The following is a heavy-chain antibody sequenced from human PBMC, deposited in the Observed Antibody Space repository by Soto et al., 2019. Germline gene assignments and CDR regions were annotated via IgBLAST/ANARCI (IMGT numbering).Heavy chain of an antibody. CDR1: GFTFSSYS. CDR3: AREVGIAARPDYSYGMDF. V-gene: IGHV3-21*01. J-gene: IGHJ6*02. D-gene: IGHD6-6*01. Sequence: EVQLVESGGGLVKPGGSLRLSCAASGFTFSSYSMNWVRQAPGKGLEWVSSISSSSSYIYYADSVKGLFTISRDNAKNSLYLQMNSLSAEDTAVYDCAREVGIAARPDYSYGMDFWGQGTTVTVSS. CDR2: ISSSSSYI.